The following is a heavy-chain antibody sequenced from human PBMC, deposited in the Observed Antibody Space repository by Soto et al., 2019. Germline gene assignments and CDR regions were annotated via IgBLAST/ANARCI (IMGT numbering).Heavy chain of an antibody. CDR2: ISYSGST. CDR1: GGSFSGYY. D-gene: IGHD2-2*01. CDR3: ARTRYCSSTSCYFDH. Sequence: PSETLSLTCAVYGGSFSGYYWSWIRQPPGKGLEWIGYISYSGSTNYNPSLKSRVTISGDTSKTQFSLRLSSVTAADTAVYYCARTRYCSSTSCYFDHWGQGTLVTVSS. J-gene: IGHJ4*02. V-gene: IGHV4-59*08.